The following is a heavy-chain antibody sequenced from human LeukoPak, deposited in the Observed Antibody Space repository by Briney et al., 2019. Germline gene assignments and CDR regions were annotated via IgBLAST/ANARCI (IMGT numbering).Heavy chain of an antibody. Sequence: PSETLSLTCTVSGVSIRSYYWSWIRQPPGKGLEWIGYIYNSGSTYYNPSLKSRVTVSVDTSKNQFSLNLSSVTAADTAVYYCVRGSTLRHYQYWGQGTLVTVSS. CDR3: VRGSTLRHYQY. J-gene: IGHJ4*02. V-gene: IGHV4-4*08. CDR1: GVSIRSYY. D-gene: IGHD3-16*01. CDR2: IYNSGST.